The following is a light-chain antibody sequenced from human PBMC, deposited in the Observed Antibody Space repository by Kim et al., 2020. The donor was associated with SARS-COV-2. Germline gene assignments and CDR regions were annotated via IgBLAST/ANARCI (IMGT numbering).Light chain of an antibody. V-gene: IGLV2-14*03. CDR3: SSYTGSSTSSTLNV. CDR2: DVR. J-gene: IGLJ1*01. CDR1: SSDLSSYNC. Sequence: TLSCTGTSSDLSSYNCISWYHHHPGKPPSLTLYDVRNRPSGLSNRFSDSKSGNTASLTIPVLQAEDEADYYCSSYTGSSTSSTLNVFGSGTQVTVL.